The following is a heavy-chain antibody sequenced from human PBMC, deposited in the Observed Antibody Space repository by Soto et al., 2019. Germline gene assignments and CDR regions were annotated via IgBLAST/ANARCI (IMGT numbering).Heavy chain of an antibody. V-gene: IGHV1-18*01. CDR2: ISAYNGNT. D-gene: IGHD3-16*01. CDR1: GYTFTSYG. CDR3: AKEKYDYVWGSYSFDP. Sequence: QVQLVQSGAEVKKPGAPVKVSCKASGYTFTSYGISWVRQAPGQGLEWMGWISAYNGNTNYAQKLQGRVTMTTDTSTSTAYMELRSLRSDDTAVYYCAKEKYDYVWGSYSFDPWGQGTLVTVSS. J-gene: IGHJ5*02.